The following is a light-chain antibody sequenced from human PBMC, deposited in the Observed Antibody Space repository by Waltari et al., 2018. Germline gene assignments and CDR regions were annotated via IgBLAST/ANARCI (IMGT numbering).Light chain of an antibody. CDR2: AAS. CDR3: QQSSSTPPWT. CDR1: QSISIY. J-gene: IGKJ1*01. V-gene: IGKV1-39*01. Sequence: DIQMTQSPSSLSASVGDRVTVTCRASQSISIYLNWYQQKPGKAPKLLIYAASSLQSGVPSRFSGSGSATDFTLTISSLQPEDFATYYCQQSSSTPPWTFGQGTKVEIK.